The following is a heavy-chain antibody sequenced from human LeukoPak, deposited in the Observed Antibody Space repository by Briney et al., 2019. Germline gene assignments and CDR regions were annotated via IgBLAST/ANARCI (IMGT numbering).Heavy chain of an antibody. J-gene: IGHJ4*02. CDR2: IYYSGST. V-gene: IGHV4-59*01. CDR1: GGSISSYY. CDR3: ARFPYSGISHYFDY. Sequence: TLSLTCTVSGGSISSYYWSWIRQPPGKGLEWLGYIYYSGSTNYNPSLKSRVTISVDTSKNQFSLKVTSVIAADTAVYFCARFPYSGISHYFDYWGQGALVTVSS. D-gene: IGHD1-26*01.